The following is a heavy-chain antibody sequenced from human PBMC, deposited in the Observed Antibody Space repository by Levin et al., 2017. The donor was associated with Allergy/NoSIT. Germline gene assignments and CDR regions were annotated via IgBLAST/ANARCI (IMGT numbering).Heavy chain of an antibody. D-gene: IGHD2-15*01. J-gene: IGHJ5*02. CDR1: GYNLTNNA. Sequence: ASVKVSCKASGYNLTNNAINWVRQAPGQGLEWMGWINTNTGNPTYAQGFTGRFVFSLDMSVSTAYLQHSSLKAEDSAVDYCAGATVPFCRGGTCYSETYWFDPWGQGTLVTVSS. V-gene: IGHV7-4-1*02. CDR2: INTNTGNP. CDR3: AGATVPFCRGGTCYSETYWFDP.